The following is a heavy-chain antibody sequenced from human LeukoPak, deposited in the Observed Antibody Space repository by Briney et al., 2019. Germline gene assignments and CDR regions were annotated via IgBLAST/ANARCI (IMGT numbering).Heavy chain of an antibody. D-gene: IGHD3-10*01. J-gene: IGHJ3*02. CDR2: ISNDGSTT. CDR3: ARDPGPDAFDI. V-gene: IGHV3-74*01. CDR1: GFTFSTFW. Sequence: GGSLRLSCAASGFTFSTFWMHWVRQTPGKGLVWVSRISNDGSTTHYADSVKGRFTISRDNAKNTLFLHMNSLRAEDTAVYYCARDPGPDAFDIWGQGTMVSVSS.